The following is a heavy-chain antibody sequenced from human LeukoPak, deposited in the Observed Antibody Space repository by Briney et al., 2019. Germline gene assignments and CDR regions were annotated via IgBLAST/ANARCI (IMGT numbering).Heavy chain of an antibody. V-gene: IGHV4-59*01. Sequence: SETLSLTCTVSGGSISSYYWSWIRQPPGKGLEWIGYIYYSGSTNYNPSLKSRVTISVDTSKNQFSLKLSSVTAADTAVYYCSRGGSESLNDYYYYYMDVWGKGTTVTVSS. CDR3: SRGGSESLNDYYYYYMDV. CDR1: GGSISSYY. D-gene: IGHD3-10*01. J-gene: IGHJ6*03. CDR2: IYYSGST.